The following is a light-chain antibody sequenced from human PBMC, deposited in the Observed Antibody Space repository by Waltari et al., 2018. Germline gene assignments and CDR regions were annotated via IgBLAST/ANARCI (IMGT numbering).Light chain of an antibody. CDR2: DVG. V-gene: IGLV2-14*03. Sequence: QSALTQPASVAGSPGQSITMSCAGTISDIGTYNFFAWYQQVPGKVPKLIIFDVGKRPSGVSNRFSGSKSDNTASLTISGLLAEDEADYYCASYTTAYTWVFGGGTRLTVL. CDR1: ISDIGTYNF. J-gene: IGLJ3*02. CDR3: ASYTTAYTWV.